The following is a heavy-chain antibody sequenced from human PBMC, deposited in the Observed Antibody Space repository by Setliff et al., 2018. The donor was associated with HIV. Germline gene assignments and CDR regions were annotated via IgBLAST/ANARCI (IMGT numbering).Heavy chain of an antibody. J-gene: IGHJ4*02. V-gene: IGHV4-39*01. Sequence: PSETLSLTCFVSGTSISNNNYYWGWIRQAPGKGLEWLGSASYSGSTYYNPSLRSRVTIAVDTSTNQVSLKLESMTAADTAVYYCASCHVGIAHDFNNWGQGALVTVSS. CDR2: ASYSGST. CDR3: ASCHVGIAHDFNN. D-gene: IGHD2-21*01. CDR1: GTSISNNNYY.